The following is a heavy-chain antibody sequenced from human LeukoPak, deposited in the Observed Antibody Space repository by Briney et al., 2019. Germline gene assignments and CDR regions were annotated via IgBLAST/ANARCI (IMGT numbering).Heavy chain of an antibody. D-gene: IGHD3-10*01. J-gene: IGHJ3*02. Sequence: SVKVSCKASGGTFSSYAISWVRQAPGQGLEWMGRIIPILGIANYAQKFQGRVTITADKSTSTAYMELSSLRSEDTAVYYCASTSGRITMVRGAPAFDIWGQGPMVTVSS. V-gene: IGHV1-69*04. CDR1: GGTFSSYA. CDR3: ASTSGRITMVRGAPAFDI. CDR2: IIPILGIA.